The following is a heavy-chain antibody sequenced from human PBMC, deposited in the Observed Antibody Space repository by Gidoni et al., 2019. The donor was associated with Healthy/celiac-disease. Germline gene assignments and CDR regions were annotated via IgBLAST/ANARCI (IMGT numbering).Heavy chain of an antibody. CDR2: ISSSSSYT. Sequence: QVQLVESGGGLVKPGGSLRLSCAASGFTFSDYYMSWIRQAPGKGLEWVSYISSSSSYTNYADSVKGRFTISRDNAKNSLYLQMNSLRAEDTAVYYCARTSSCSSTSCYSHYYYGMDVWGQGTTVTVSS. D-gene: IGHD2-2*02. J-gene: IGHJ6*02. V-gene: IGHV3-11*05. CDR3: ARTSSCSSTSCYSHYYYGMDV. CDR1: GFTFSDYY.